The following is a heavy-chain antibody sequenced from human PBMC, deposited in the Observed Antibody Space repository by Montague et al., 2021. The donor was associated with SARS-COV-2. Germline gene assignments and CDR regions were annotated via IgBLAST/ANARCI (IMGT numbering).Heavy chain of an antibody. CDR1: GFTFHDYA. D-gene: IGHD5-12*01. CDR3: AKDTSSWIRELPDY. CDR2: ISWNSDRK. J-gene: IGHJ4*02. Sequence: SLRLSCAASGFTFHDYAMHWVRQTPGKGLEWVSGISWNSDRKDYADPVKGRFTISRDNAKNVLYLQMNSLRREDTAWYYCAKDTSSWIRELPDYWGQGTLVIVSS. V-gene: IGHV3-9*01.